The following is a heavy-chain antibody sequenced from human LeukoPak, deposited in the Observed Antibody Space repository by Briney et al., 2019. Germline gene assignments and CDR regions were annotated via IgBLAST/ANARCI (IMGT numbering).Heavy chain of an antibody. CDR3: ARDAAMASPDYYYYYYMDV. J-gene: IGHJ6*03. CDR2: ISSSSYI. D-gene: IGHD5-18*01. Sequence: PGGSLRLSCAASGFTFSSYEMNWVRQAPGKGLEWVSSISSSSYIYYADSVKGRFTISRDNAKNSLYLQMNSLRAEDTAVYYCARDAAMASPDYYYYYYMDVWGKGTTVTVSS. CDR1: GFTFSSYE. V-gene: IGHV3-21*01.